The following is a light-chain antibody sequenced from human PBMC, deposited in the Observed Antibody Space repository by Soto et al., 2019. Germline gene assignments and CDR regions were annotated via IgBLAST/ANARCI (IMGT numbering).Light chain of an antibody. CDR1: SSDVGSYNF. CDR3: YSYGSGNSYV. J-gene: IGLJ1*01. Sequence: QSVLTQPASVSGSPGQSITISCTGTSSDVGSYNFLSWYQQHPGKAPKLMIYEVSKRPSGVSNRFSGSKSGNTASLTISGLQAEDEADYYCYSYGSGNSYVFGTGTKVTVL. CDR2: EVS. V-gene: IGLV2-23*02.